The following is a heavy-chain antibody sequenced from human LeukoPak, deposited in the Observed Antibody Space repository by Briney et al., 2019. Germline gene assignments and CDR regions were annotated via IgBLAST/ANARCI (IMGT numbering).Heavy chain of an antibody. CDR3: ARVVSLIVVVPAAFALDP. CDR2: INPNSGGT. J-gene: IGHJ5*02. V-gene: IGHV1-2*02. Sequence: ASVKVSCMASGYTFTGYYMHWVRQAPGQGLEWMGWINPNSGGTNYAQKFQGRVTMTRDTSISTAYMELSRLRSDDTAVYYCARVVSLIVVVPAAFALDPWGQGTLVTVSS. D-gene: IGHD2-2*01. CDR1: GYTFTGYY.